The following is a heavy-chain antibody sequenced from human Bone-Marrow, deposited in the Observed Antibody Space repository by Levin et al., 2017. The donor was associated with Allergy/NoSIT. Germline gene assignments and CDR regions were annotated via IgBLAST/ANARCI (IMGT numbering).Heavy chain of an antibody. CDR2: IIPIFGTA. CDR3: ARALDGYSYGYFDY. D-gene: IGHD5-18*01. V-gene: IGHV1-69*06. CDR1: GGTFSSYA. J-gene: IGHJ4*02. Sequence: SVKVSCKASGGTFSSYAISWVRQAPGQGLEWMGGIIPIFGTANYAQKFQGRVTITADKSTSTAYMELSSLRSEDTAVYYCARALDGYSYGYFDYWGQGTLVTVSS.